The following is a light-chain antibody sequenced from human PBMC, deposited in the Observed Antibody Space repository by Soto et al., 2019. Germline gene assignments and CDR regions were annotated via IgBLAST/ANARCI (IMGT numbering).Light chain of an antibody. V-gene: IGLV2-8*01. J-gene: IGLJ1*01. Sequence: QAVLTQAPYAAWAALEAVSISRTRTSSDVGGYNYVSWYQQHPGKAAKLMIYDVSQRPSGVPDRFSGSKSGNTASLTVSGLQAEDEADYYCGSYAGTYIVFGTGTKVTVL. CDR1: SSDVGGYNY. CDR3: GSYAGTYIV. CDR2: DVS.